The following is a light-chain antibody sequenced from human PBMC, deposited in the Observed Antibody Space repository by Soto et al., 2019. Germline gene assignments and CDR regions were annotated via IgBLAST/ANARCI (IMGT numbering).Light chain of an antibody. J-gene: IGKJ3*01. Sequence: EIVLTQSPGTLSLSPGERATLSCRASQSISSSYLAWYQQKPGQAPRLLVYGASSRGTGIPDRFSGSGSGTDFTLTISRLEPEDYAAYYCQQYGSSRFTFGPGTKVDMK. CDR3: QQYGSSRFT. V-gene: IGKV3-20*01. CDR1: QSISSSY. CDR2: GAS.